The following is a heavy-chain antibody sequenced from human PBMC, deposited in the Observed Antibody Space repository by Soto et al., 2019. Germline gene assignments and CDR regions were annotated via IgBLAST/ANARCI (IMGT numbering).Heavy chain of an antibody. CDR2: NYYSGTT. J-gene: IGHJ4*02. V-gene: IGHV4-59*01. CDR3: VREAYIGYGHAIDY. D-gene: IGHD5-12*01. CDR1: GVSISSYY. Sequence: SETLSLTCAVSGVSISSYYWSRIRQPPGKGLEWIGYNYYSGTTNYNPSLKSRVTISVDTSKNQFFLRLTSVTAADTAVYYCVREAYIGYGHAIDYWGQGTLVTVSS.